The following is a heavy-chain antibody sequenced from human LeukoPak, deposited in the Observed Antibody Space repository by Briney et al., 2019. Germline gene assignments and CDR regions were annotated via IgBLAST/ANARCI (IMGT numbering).Heavy chain of an antibody. Sequence: SETLSLTCSVSGGSISNYYWSWIRQPPGKGLEWIGYIYYSGSTKYNPSLKSRVTISVDTSKNQFSLKLTSVTAADTAVYYCARGGKWLYYFDYWGQGTLVTVSS. D-gene: IGHD6-19*01. CDR2: IYYSGST. J-gene: IGHJ4*02. CDR3: ARGGKWLYYFDY. V-gene: IGHV4-59*08. CDR1: GGSISNYY.